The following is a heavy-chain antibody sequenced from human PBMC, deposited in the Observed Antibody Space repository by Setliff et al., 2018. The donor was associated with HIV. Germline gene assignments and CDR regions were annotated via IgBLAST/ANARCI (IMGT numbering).Heavy chain of an antibody. CDR2: IYPIDSDT. CDR1: GYSFDNYW. V-gene: IGHV5-51*01. Sequence: PGESLKISCKGSGYSFDNYWVAWVRQMPGKGLELMGVIYPIDSDTRYSPSFEGQVSISVDKSISTAYLQWTSLKASDTAMYYCARMSNYYYYYMDVWGKGTTVTVS. CDR3: ARMSNYYYYYMDV. J-gene: IGHJ6*03.